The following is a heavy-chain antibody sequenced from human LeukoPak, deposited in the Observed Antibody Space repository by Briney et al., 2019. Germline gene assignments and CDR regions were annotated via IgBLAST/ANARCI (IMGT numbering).Heavy chain of an antibody. J-gene: IGHJ4*02. CDR3: AKKMAAAGLSHTYYFDY. D-gene: IGHD6-13*01. CDR2: IYHSGST. Sequence: SETLSLTCTVSGGSISSYYWSWIRQPPGKGLEWIGSIYHSGSTYYNPSLKSRVTISVGTSKNQFSLKLSSVTAADTAVYYCAKKMAAAGLSHTYYFDYWGQGTLVTVSS. CDR1: GGSISSYY. V-gene: IGHV4-59*04.